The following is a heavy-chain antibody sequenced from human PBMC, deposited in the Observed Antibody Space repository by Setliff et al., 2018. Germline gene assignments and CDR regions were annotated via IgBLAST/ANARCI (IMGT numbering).Heavy chain of an antibody. CDR3: ARQDRFYDRSVFVEYFQH. CDR2: IFYSGSA. J-gene: IGHJ1*01. Sequence: SETLSLTCSVSGGSISPYYWIWIRQSPGKGLEWIGYIFYSGSARYNPSLESWVTMSVDTSKNQISLKLTSVTAADTAVYYCARQDRFYDRSVFVEYFQHWGQGALVTVSS. CDR1: GGSISPYY. D-gene: IGHD3-22*01. V-gene: IGHV4-59*08.